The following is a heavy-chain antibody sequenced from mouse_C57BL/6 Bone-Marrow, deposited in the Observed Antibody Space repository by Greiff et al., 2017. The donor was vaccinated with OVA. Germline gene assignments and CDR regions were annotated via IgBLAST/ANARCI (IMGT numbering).Heavy chain of an antibody. J-gene: IGHJ3*01. CDR2: IWSGGST. V-gene: IGHV2-2*01. Sequence: VQLQQSGPGLVQPSQSLSITCTVSGFSLTSYGVHWVRPSPGKGLEWLGVIWSGGSTDYNAAFISKLSISKDKSKSHVFFKMNSLQADDTAIYYCARNGELLGFAYWGQGTLVTVSA. CDR3: ARNGELLGFAY. D-gene: IGHD2-12*01. CDR1: GFSLTSYG.